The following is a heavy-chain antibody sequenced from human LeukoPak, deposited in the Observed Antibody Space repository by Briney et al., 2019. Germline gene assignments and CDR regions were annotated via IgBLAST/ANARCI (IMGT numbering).Heavy chain of an antibody. CDR2: ISSSSSYI. Sequence: KAGGSLRLSCAASGFTFSSYSMNWVRQAPGKGLEWVSSISSSSSYIYYADSVKGRFTISRDNSKNTPYLQMNSLRAEDTAVYYCARDRGSGWDFDYWGQGTLVTVSS. J-gene: IGHJ4*02. D-gene: IGHD6-19*01. CDR1: GFTFSSYS. V-gene: IGHV3-21*01. CDR3: ARDRGSGWDFDY.